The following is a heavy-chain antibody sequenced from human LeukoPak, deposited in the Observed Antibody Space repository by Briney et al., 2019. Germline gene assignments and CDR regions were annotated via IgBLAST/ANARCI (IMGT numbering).Heavy chain of an antibody. D-gene: IGHD3-16*01. J-gene: IGHJ2*01. Sequence: GGSLRLSCAASGFTFNSFSMNWVRQAPGKGLEWVSVIYGGGSTYYADSVSGRFTISRDNSKNMLYLQMNSLRAEDTAEYYCARNHLLGYWYFDLWGRGTLVTVSS. CDR3: ARNHLLGYWYFDL. CDR1: GFTFNSFS. CDR2: IYGGGST. V-gene: IGHV3-53*01.